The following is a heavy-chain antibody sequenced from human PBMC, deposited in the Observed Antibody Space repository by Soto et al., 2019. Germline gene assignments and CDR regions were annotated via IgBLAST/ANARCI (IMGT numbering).Heavy chain of an antibody. CDR2: IHYSGST. J-gene: IGHJ6*02. CDR3: ARARYQLLHPYYYGMDG. D-gene: IGHD2-2*01. CDR1: GGSISSYY. V-gene: IGHV4-59*01. Sequence: QVQLQESGPGLVKPSETLSLTCTVSGGSISSYYWSWIRQSPGKGLEWIGYIHYSGSTKSNPSLKSRVTRSVDTSRNQVSLKLSSVTAADSAVYFCARARYQLLHPYYYGMDGWGQGTTVTVSS.